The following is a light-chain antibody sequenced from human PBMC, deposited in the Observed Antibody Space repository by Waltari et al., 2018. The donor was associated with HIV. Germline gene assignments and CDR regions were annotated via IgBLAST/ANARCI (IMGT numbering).Light chain of an antibody. CDR1: SSDVGGYNL. J-gene: IGLJ2*01. CDR2: GVS. CDR3: CAYAGSTTYVI. V-gene: IGLV2-23*02. Sequence: QSALTQPASVSGSPGQSITISCTGTSSDVGGYNLVSWYQQHPGKAPKLMSYGVSKRPSGVSNRFSGSKSGNTASLKISGLQAEDEADYYGCAYAGSTTYVIFGGGTKLTVL.